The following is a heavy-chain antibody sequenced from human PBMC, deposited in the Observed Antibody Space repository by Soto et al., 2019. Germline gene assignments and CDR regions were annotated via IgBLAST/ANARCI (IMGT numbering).Heavy chain of an antibody. D-gene: IGHD3-22*01. CDR3: ARGRGYDSSGYSPSNWFDP. V-gene: IGHV1-69*06. CDR1: GGTFSSYA. Sequence: QVQLVQSGAEVKKPGSSVKVSCKASGGTFSSYAISWVRQAPGQGLEWMGGIIPIFGTANYAQKFQGRVTISADKSTSTAYMELSSLRSEDTAVYYCARGRGYDSSGYSPSNWFDPWGQGTLVTVSS. CDR2: IIPIFGTA. J-gene: IGHJ5*02.